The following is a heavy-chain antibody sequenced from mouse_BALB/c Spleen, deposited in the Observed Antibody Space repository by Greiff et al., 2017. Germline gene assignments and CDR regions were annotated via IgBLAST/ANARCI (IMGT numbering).Heavy chain of an antibody. CDR1: GFDFSRYW. V-gene: IGHV4-1*02. Sequence: EVKVEESGGGLVQPGGSLKLSCAASGFDFSRYWMSWVRQAPGKGLEWIGEINPDSSTINYTPSLKDKFIISRDNAKNTLYLQMSKVRSEDTALYYCARLYYYGSRPYAMDYWGQGTSVTVSS. CDR3: ARLYYYGSRPYAMDY. CDR2: INPDSSTI. D-gene: IGHD1-1*01. J-gene: IGHJ4*01.